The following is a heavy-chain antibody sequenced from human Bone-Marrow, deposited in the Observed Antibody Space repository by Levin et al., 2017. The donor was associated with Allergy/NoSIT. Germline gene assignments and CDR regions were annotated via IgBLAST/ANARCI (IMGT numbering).Heavy chain of an antibody. CDR1: GFTFSDHY. CDR2: TRNKARGYTT. J-gene: IGHJ2*01. V-gene: IGHV3-72*01. CDR3: ARVSQDLVTPHWNFDF. Sequence: PGGSLRLSCAASGFTFSDHYMDWVRQAPGKGLEWVARTRNKARGYTTEYAASVKGRFTISRDDSKTSLYLQMNSLKTEDTAMYYCARVSQDLVTPHWNFDFWGRGTLVTVSS. D-gene: IGHD2-21*02.